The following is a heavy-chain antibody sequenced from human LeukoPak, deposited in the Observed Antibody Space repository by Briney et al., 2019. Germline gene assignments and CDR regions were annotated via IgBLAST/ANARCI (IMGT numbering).Heavy chain of an antibody. Sequence: GGSLRLSCAASGFTFSDYYMSWIRQAPGKGLEWVSYISSSGSTIYYADSVKGRFTISRDNSKNTLYLQMNSLRAEDTAVYYCARDLATMIVVADTFDYWGQGTLVTVSS. CDR1: GFTFSDYY. CDR2: ISSSGSTI. J-gene: IGHJ4*02. CDR3: ARDLATMIVVADTFDY. V-gene: IGHV3-11*04. D-gene: IGHD3-22*01.